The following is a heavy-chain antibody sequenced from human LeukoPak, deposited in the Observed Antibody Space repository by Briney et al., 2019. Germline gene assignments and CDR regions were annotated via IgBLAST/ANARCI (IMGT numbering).Heavy chain of an antibody. CDR1: GFTFDDYA. Sequence: GGSLRLSCAASGFTFDDYAMHWVRQAPGKGLEWVLGISWNSGSIGYADSVKGRFTISRDNAKNSLYLQMNSLRAEDTALYYCAKDAMVRGVIVNPYYFDYWGQGTLVTVSS. CDR3: AKDAMVRGVIVNPYYFDY. J-gene: IGHJ4*02. V-gene: IGHV3-9*01. CDR2: ISWNSGSI. D-gene: IGHD3-10*01.